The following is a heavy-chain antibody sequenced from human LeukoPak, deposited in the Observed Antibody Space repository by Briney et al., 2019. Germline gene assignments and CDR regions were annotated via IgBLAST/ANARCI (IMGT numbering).Heavy chain of an antibody. V-gene: IGHV4-39*07. D-gene: IGHD3-10*01. CDR2: IFYIGRT. J-gene: IGHJ4*02. CDR3: ARVLRDAYSGSGSYHSIFLDY. CDR1: GGSISSSSYY. Sequence: PSETLSLTCTVSGGSISSSSYYWGWIRQPPGKGLEWIGNIFYIGRTYYNPSLKSRVTISVDTSKNQFSLKLSSVTAADTAVYYCARVLRDAYSGSGSYHSIFLDYWGQGTLVTVSS.